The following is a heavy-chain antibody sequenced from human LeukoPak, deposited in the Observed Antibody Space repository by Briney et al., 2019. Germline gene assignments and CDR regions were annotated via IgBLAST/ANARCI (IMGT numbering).Heavy chain of an antibody. Sequence: ATVKVSCKASGYTFTSYGIIWVRQAPGQGLEWMGWLSAYNGNTNYAQKIQGRVTMTRDTSTSTAYMELGSLRSDDTAVYYCAIDHNYYYDSSGYYPLDYWGQGTLVTASS. CDR3: AIDHNYYYDSSGYYPLDY. CDR2: LSAYNGNT. J-gene: IGHJ4*02. D-gene: IGHD3-22*01. CDR1: GYTFTSYG. V-gene: IGHV1-18*01.